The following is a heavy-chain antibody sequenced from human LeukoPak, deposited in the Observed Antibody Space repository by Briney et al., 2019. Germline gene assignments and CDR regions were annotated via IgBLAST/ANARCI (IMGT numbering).Heavy chain of an antibody. V-gene: IGHV3-11*06. Sequence: PGGSLRLSCAASGFIFSDYYMSWIRHAPGKGLEWLSYISSSSRHINYADSVKGRFATSRDNAKKSLYLQMNSLRAEDTAVYYCAREGSYDSTGYYYGYWGQGTLVTVSS. D-gene: IGHD3-22*01. J-gene: IGHJ4*02. CDR3: AREGSYDSTGYYYGY. CDR2: ISSSSRHI. CDR1: GFIFSDYY.